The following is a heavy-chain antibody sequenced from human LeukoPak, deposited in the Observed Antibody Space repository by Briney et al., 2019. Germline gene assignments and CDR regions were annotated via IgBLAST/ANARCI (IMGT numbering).Heavy chain of an antibody. CDR2: ISYDGSNK. D-gene: IGHD6-19*01. Sequence: PGGSLRLSCAASGFTFSSYAMHWVRQAPGKGLEWVAVISYDGSNKYYADSVKGRFTISRDNSKNTLYLQMNSLRAEDTAVYYCAKELRYSSGRYGYFDYWGQGTLVTVSS. CDR3: AKELRYSSGRYGYFDY. J-gene: IGHJ4*02. CDR1: GFTFSSYA. V-gene: IGHV3-30*04.